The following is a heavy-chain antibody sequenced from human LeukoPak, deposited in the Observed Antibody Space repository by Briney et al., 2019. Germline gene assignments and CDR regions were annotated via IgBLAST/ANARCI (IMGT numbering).Heavy chain of an antibody. J-gene: IGHJ4*02. CDR2: VYLSGST. Sequence: SETLSLTCTVSGDSIIDYHWSWIRQSPGQGLEWIGFVYLSGSTYYNPSLKSRLALSFDTSKNQFYLNLRSVTAADTATYFCARDRRKGSGWFHTFEFWGKGTQVTVSS. CDR3: ARDRRKGSGWFHTFEF. V-gene: IGHV4-59*03. D-gene: IGHD6-19*01. CDR1: GDSIIDYH.